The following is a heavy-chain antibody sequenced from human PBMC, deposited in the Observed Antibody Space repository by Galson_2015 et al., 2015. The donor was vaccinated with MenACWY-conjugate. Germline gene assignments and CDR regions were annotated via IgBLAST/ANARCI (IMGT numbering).Heavy chain of an antibody. V-gene: IGHV1-69*04. Sequence: SVKVSCKASGVTDTAYAITWVRQAPGQGLEWMGRIIPVLGIPNHAQKFQGRVMITADKSTSTVYMDLSSLRSEDSAVYYCARIGAHHYYSMDVWGQGTTVTVSS. J-gene: IGHJ6*03. CDR3: ARIGAHHYYSMDV. CDR1: GVTDTAYA. CDR2: IIPVLGIP.